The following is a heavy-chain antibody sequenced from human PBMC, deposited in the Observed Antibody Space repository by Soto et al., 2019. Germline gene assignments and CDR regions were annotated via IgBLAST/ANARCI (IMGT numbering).Heavy chain of an antibody. CDR2: IKTNCDGWTV. D-gene: IGHD2-2*01. J-gene: IGHJ4*02. CDR1: GFTFSNAW. CDR3: ATVYCATTSFSTPFDY. V-gene: IGHV3-15*01. Sequence: EVHLVESGVGLVMVGGSLRLSCAASGFTFSNAWMIWVRQAPGKGLEWIGRIKTNCDGWTVDYSSPVKGRFTISRDDSKSMLYLELHSLKPEDTGVYFCATVYCATTSFSTPFDYWGQGTLVTVSS.